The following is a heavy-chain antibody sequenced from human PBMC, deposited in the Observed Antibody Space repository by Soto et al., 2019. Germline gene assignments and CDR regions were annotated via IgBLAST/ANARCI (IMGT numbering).Heavy chain of an antibody. V-gene: IGHV1-69*01. D-gene: IGHD7-27*01. Sequence: QVQLVQSGAEVKKPGSSVKVSCKASGGTFNIYNINWVRQAPGQGLEWMGGILPIFGTTNYAQRFQGRLTIIADDSTSTAYMELSSLRSEDTAVYYCARDETGDSYSYYYGMDVWGQGTTVTVTS. CDR1: GGTFNIYN. CDR2: ILPIFGTT. CDR3: ARDETGDSYSYYYGMDV. J-gene: IGHJ6*02.